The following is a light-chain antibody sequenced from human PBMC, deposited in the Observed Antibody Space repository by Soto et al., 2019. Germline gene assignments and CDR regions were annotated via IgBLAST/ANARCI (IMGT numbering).Light chain of an antibody. Sequence: QPVLTQSPSASASLGASVKLTCTLSSGHSSYAISWHQQQPEKGPRYLMKLNSDGSHSQGDGIPDRFSGSSSGAERYLTISSLQSEDEADYYCQAWGTGIRGVFGGGTKLTVL. V-gene: IGLV4-69*01. CDR2: LNSDGSH. J-gene: IGLJ2*01. CDR3: QAWGTGIRGV. CDR1: SGHSSYA.